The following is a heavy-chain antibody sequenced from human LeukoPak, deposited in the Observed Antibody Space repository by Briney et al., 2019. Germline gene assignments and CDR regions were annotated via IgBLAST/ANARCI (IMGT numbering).Heavy chain of an antibody. J-gene: IGHJ3*02. CDR2: LYSTGTT. V-gene: IGHV4-38-2*02. Sequence: PSETLSLTCTVSGNFISSGFYWVWLRQTPAKGIQWIGSLYSTGTTYYNPSLAGRVTVSTDSSKNQLSLKLKSVTAADTAVYYCAGQWAVANTRRFAIWGQGSRVTVSS. CDR3: AGQWAVANTRRFAI. CDR1: GNFISSGFY. D-gene: IGHD6-19*01.